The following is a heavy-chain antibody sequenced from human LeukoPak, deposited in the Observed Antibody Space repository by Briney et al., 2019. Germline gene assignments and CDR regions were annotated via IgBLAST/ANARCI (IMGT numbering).Heavy chain of an antibody. V-gene: IGHV3-23*01. CDR3: AKGSQERIADSRSFHYYMDV. J-gene: IGHJ6*03. CDR2: ISGNGGRT. CDR1: GFTFSSYG. D-gene: IGHD6-13*01. Sequence: PGGSLRLSCAASGFTFSSYGMSWVRQAPGKGLEWVSSISGNGGRTYYADSLKGRFTISRDNSENTLYLQMNSLRGEDTAIYYCAKGSQERIADSRSFHYYMDVWGNGTTVTFSS.